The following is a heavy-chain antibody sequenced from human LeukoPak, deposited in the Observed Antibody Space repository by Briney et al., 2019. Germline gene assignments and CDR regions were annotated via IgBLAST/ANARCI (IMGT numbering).Heavy chain of an antibody. CDR1: GYTFTSYY. CDR3: AREATGDYYYYMDV. J-gene: IGHJ6*03. V-gene: IGHV1-46*01. Sequence: ASVKVSCKASGYTFTSYYIYWVRQAPGQGLEWMGVINPSGGSTNYAQKFQGRVTMTRDMSTSTVYMELSRLRSEDTAVYYCAREATGDYYYYMDVWGKGTTVTISS. CDR2: INPSGGST.